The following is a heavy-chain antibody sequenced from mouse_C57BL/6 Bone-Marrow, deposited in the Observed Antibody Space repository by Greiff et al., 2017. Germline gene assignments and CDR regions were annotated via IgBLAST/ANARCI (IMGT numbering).Heavy chain of an antibody. J-gene: IGHJ4*01. CDR3: ARDDYDWAMDF. CDR1: GYTFTDYY. V-gene: IGHV1-26*01. D-gene: IGHD2-4*01. CDR2: INPNNGGT. Sequence: EVQLQQSGPELVKPGASVKISCKASGYTFTDYYMNWVKQSHGKSLEWIGTINPNNGGTSYNQKFKGKVTLSVAKSSSTSYMELRSLTSEDSAVYSCARDDYDWAMDFWGPGTSVTVSS.